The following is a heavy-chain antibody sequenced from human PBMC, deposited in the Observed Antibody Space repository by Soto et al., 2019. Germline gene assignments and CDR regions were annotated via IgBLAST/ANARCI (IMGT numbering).Heavy chain of an antibody. V-gene: IGHV4-61*01. J-gene: IGHJ5*02. CDR3: ARPITESTGGCDP. CDR2: IYHSGST. CDR1: GGSVSSGSYY. D-gene: IGHD1-7*01. Sequence: QVQLQESGPGLVKPSETLSLTCTVSGGSVSSGSYYWSWIRQPPGKVLEWIGYIYHSGSTNYNPSLKSRVTISIGTSKNHFSLKLSSVTAADTAVYFCARPITESTGGCDPWGKG.